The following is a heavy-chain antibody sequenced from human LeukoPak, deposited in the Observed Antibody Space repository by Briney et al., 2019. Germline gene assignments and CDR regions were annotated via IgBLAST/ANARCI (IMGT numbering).Heavy chain of an antibody. CDR1: GDSINGYY. CDR3: ARYSRLLREKNPFDI. V-gene: IGHV4-59*08. D-gene: IGHD4-17*01. Sequence: SETLSLTCTVSGDSINGYYWSWIRQPPGKGLEWIGYIYYTGGINYNPSLKSRVTISVDTSKNQLSLKLISVTAADTAVYYCARYSRLLREKNPFDIWGQGTMVTVSS. J-gene: IGHJ3*02. CDR2: IYYTGGI.